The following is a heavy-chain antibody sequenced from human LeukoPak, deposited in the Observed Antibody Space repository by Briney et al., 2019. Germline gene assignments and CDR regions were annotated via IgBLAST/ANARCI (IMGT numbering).Heavy chain of an antibody. CDR2: ISSSSYI. J-gene: IGHJ6*03. Sequence: GGSLRLSCAASGFTFSSYSMNRVRQAPGKGLEWVSSISSSSYIYYADSVKGRFTISRDNAKNSLYLQMNSLRAEDTAVYYCARHLRYCSSTSCYIYYYMDVWGKGTTVTVSS. CDR1: GFTFSSYS. CDR3: ARHLRYCSSTSCYIYYYMDV. D-gene: IGHD2-2*02. V-gene: IGHV3-21*01.